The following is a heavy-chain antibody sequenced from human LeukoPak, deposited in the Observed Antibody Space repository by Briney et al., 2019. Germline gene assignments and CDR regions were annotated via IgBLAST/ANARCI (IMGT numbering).Heavy chain of an antibody. D-gene: IGHD5-24*01. Sequence: ASETLSLTCTVSGGSISSYYWSWIRQPPGKGLEWIGYIYYSGSTNYNPSLKSRVTISVDTSKNQFSLKLSSVTAADTAVYYCARHSDGYPIELTHAFDIWGQGTMVTVSS. CDR2: IYYSGST. CDR1: GGSISSYY. CDR3: ARHSDGYPIELTHAFDI. J-gene: IGHJ3*02. V-gene: IGHV4-59*08.